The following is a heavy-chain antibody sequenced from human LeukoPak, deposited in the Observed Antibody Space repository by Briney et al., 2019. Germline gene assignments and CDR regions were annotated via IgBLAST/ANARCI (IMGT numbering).Heavy chain of an antibody. V-gene: IGHV4-34*01. Sequence: KASETLSLTCAVYGGSFSGYYWSWIRQPPGKGLEWIGEINHSGSTNYNPSLKSRVTISVDTSKNQFSLKLSSVTAADTAVYYCARRVRKDCSSTSCYTRDAFDIWGQGTMVTVSS. D-gene: IGHD2-2*02. CDR3: ARRVRKDCSSTSCYTRDAFDI. CDR2: INHSGST. CDR1: GGSFSGYY. J-gene: IGHJ3*02.